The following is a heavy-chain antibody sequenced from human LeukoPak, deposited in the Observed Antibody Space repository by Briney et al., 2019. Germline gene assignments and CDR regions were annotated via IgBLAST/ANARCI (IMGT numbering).Heavy chain of an antibody. CDR2: INHSGST. V-gene: IGHV4-34*01. CDR3: AREVRRLAVAGTYVY. CDR1: GRSFSGYY. J-gene: IGHJ4*02. Sequence: PSETLSLTCAVYGRSFSGYYWSWIRQPPGKGLEWIGEINHSGSTNYNPSLKSRVTISVDTSKNQFSLKLSSVTAADTAVYYCAREVRRLAVAGTYVYWGQGTLVTVSS. D-gene: IGHD6-19*01.